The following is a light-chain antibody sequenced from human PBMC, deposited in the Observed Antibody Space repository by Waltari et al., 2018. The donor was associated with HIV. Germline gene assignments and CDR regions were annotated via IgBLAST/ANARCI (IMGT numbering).Light chain of an antibody. CDR2: QDT. Sequence: SYELTQPPSVSVSPGQTASITCSGDKLGDKSVCWYQQKPGQSPFLVIHQDTKRPSGIPERFSGSNSGNTATLTISGTQAMDEADYFCQAWDSSTYVFGTGTKVTVL. CDR1: KLGDKS. CDR3: QAWDSSTYV. J-gene: IGLJ1*01. V-gene: IGLV3-1*01.